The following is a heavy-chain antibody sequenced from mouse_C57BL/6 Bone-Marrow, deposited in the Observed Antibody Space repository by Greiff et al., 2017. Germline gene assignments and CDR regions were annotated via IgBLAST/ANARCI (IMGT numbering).Heavy chain of an antibody. CDR1: GFNIKDDY. Sequence: EVKLQESGAELVRPGASVKLSCTASGFNIKDDYMHWVKQRPEQGLEWIGWIDPENGDTEYASKFQGKATITADTSSNTAYLQLSSLTSEDTAVYYCTKSNYYGSSPWFAYWGQGTLVTVSA. J-gene: IGHJ3*01. CDR3: TKSNYYGSSPWFAY. V-gene: IGHV14-4*01. D-gene: IGHD1-1*01. CDR2: IDPENGDT.